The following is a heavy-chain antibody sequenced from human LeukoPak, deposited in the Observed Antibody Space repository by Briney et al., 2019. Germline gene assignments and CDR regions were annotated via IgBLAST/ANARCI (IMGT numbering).Heavy chain of an antibody. V-gene: IGHV4-34*01. CDR1: GGSFSGYH. CDR2: IDHSGST. D-gene: IGHD6-19*01. CDR3: ARGVRIAVAAPHLNY. J-gene: IGHJ4*02. Sequence: SETLSLTCAVYGGSFSGYHWNWIRQPPGKGLEWIGEIDHSGSTNYNPSPKSRVTISVDTSKNQFSLNLSSVTAADTAVYFCARGVRIAVAAPHLNYWGQGTLVTVSS.